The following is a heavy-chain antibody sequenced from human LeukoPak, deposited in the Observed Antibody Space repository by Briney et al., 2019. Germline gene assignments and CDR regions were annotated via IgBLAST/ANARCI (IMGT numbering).Heavy chain of an antibody. D-gene: IGHD1-26*01. J-gene: IGHJ5*02. Sequence: SETLSLTCTVSGGSISSSSYYWGWIRQPPGKGQEWIGSIYYSGSTYYNPSLKSRVTISVDTSKNQFSLKLSSVTAADTAVYYCARESSIVGGTWGQGTLVTVSS. CDR3: ARESSIVGGT. CDR2: IYYSGST. V-gene: IGHV4-39*02. CDR1: GGSISSSSYY.